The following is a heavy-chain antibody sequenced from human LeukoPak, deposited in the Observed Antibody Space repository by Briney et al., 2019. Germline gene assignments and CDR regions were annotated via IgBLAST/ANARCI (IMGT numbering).Heavy chain of an antibody. CDR3: ARGTGYSSSWYSSRFDP. CDR2: INPNSGGT. J-gene: IGHJ5*02. D-gene: IGHD6-13*01. CDR1: GYTFTGYY. Sequence: ASVKVSCKASGYTFTGYYMHWVRQAPGQGLEWMGWINPNSGGTNYAQKFQGRVTMTRDTSISTAYMELSRLRSDGTAVYYCARGTGYSSSWYSSRFDPWGQGTLVTVSS. V-gene: IGHV1-2*02.